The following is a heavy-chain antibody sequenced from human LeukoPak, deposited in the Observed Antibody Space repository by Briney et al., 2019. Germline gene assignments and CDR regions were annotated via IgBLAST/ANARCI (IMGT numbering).Heavy chain of an antibody. J-gene: IGHJ3*02. CDR3: ARDSSSGWFDAFDI. D-gene: IGHD6-19*01. CDR2: IWYDGSNK. Sequence: KSGGSLRLSCAASGFIFSSYGMHWVRQAPGKGLEWVAVIWYDGSNKYYADSVKGRFTISRDNSKNTLYLQMNSLRAEDTAVYYCARDSSSGWFDAFDIWGQGTMVTVS. V-gene: IGHV3-33*01. CDR1: GFIFSSYG.